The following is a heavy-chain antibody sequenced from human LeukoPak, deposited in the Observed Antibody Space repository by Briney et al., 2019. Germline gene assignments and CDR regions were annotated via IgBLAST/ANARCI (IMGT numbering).Heavy chain of an antibody. J-gene: IGHJ6*02. D-gene: IGHD2-2*01. CDR2: IGTFNGNT. Sequence: GASVKVSCKASGYTFTTYGVSWVRQAPGQGLEWMGWIGTFNGNTNYAQKLQGRVTMTTDTSTSTAYMELRSLRSDDTAVYYCARADIVVVPAAMAYYYGMDVWGQGTTVTVSS. CDR1: GYTFTTYG. V-gene: IGHV1-18*01. CDR3: ARADIVVVPAAMAYYYGMDV.